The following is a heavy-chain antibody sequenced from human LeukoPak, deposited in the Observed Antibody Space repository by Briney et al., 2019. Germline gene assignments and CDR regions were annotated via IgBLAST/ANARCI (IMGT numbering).Heavy chain of an antibody. J-gene: IGHJ6*02. CDR2: IYYSGST. D-gene: IGHD3-10*01. CDR1: GGSISSYY. CDR3: ARHYRTGFGELPHYYYYGMDV. Sequence: PSETLSLTCTVSGGSISSYYWSWIRQPPGKGLEWIGYIYYSGSTNYNPSLKSRVTISVDTSKNQFSLKLSSVTAADTAVYYCARHYRTGFGELPHYYYYGMDVWGQGTTVTVSS. V-gene: IGHV4-59*08.